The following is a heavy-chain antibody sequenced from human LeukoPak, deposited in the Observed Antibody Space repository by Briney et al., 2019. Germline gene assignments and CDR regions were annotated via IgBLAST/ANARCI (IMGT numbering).Heavy chain of an antibody. V-gene: IGHV4-39*01. J-gene: IGHJ4*02. D-gene: IGHD6-19*01. CDR3: ARQPSGWYSYFDY. CDR1: GGSISSSSYY. CDR2: IYYSGST. Sequence: SETLSLTCTVSGGSISSSSYYWGWIRQPPGKGLEWIGSIYYSGSTYYNPSLKSRVTISVDTSKNQFSLKLSSVTAADTAVYYCARQPSGWYSYFDYWGQGTLVTVSS.